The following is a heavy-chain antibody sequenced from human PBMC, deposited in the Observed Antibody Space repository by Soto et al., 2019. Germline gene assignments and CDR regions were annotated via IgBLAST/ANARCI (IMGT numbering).Heavy chain of an antibody. Sequence: QVQLQQWGAGLLKPSETLSLTCAVYGGSFSGYYWSWIRQPPGKGLEWIGEINHSGSTNYNPSLKSRVTISVETSQNQFYLKLSSVTAADTAVYYCARASYSSSWYLKGGWRYFQHWGQGTLVTVSS. D-gene: IGHD6-13*01. CDR1: GGSFSGYY. J-gene: IGHJ1*01. V-gene: IGHV4-34*01. CDR2: INHSGST. CDR3: ARASYSSSWYLKGGWRYFQH.